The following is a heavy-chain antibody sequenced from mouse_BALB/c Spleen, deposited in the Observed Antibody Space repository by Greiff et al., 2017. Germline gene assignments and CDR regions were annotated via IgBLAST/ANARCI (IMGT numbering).Heavy chain of an antibody. V-gene: IGHV5-6*01. Sequence: EVKVVESGGDLVKPGGSLKLSCAASGFTFSSYGMSWVRQTPDKRLEWVATISSGGSYTYYPDSVKGRFTISRDNAKNTLYLQMSSLKSEDTAMYYCARHDSSGYVGAMDYWGQGTSVTVSS. CDR1: GFTFSSYG. J-gene: IGHJ4*01. CDR3: ARHDSSGYVGAMDY. D-gene: IGHD3-2*01. CDR2: ISSGGSYT.